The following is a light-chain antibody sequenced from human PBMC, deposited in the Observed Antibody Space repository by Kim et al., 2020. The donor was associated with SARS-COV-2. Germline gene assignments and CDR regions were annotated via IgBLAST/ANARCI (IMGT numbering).Light chain of an antibody. J-gene: IGLJ3*02. V-gene: IGLV4-69*01. CDR1: RGHSSFA. CDR3: QTWGTGWV. Sequence: GASVKLTCTLSRGHSSFAIAWHQLQSEKGPRYLMKVNSDGSHSKGDGIPDRFSGSSSGAERYLTISSLQSEDEADYYCQTWGTGWVFGGGTQLTVL. CDR2: VNSDGSH.